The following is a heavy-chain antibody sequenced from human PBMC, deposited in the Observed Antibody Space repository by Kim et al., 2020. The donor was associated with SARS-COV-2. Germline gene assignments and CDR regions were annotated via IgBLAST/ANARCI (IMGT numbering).Heavy chain of an antibody. CDR3: ARSFLWFGELLPPSWVSFYFGY. Sequence: SETLSLTCTVSGGSISSSSYYWGWIRQPPGKGLEWIGSIYYSGSTYYNPSLKSRVTISVDTSKNQFSLKLSSVTAADTAVYYCARSFLWFGELLPPSWVSFYFGYWGQGTLVTVSS. CDR1: GGSISSSSYY. J-gene: IGHJ4*02. CDR2: IYYSGST. D-gene: IGHD3-10*01. V-gene: IGHV4-39*01.